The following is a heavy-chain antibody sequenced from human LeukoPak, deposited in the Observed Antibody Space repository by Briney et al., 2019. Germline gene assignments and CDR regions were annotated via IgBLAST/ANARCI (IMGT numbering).Heavy chain of an antibody. Sequence: SETLSLTCTVSGGSISSSSDSWGWVRQPPGKGLEWIGTIYHSGSTNYNPSLKSRVTISVDKSKNQFSLKLSSVTAADTAVYYCARVADYVGFDYWGQGTLVTVSS. D-gene: IGHD4-17*01. CDR1: GGSISSSSDS. CDR2: IYHSGST. CDR3: ARVADYVGFDY. V-gene: IGHV4-39*07. J-gene: IGHJ4*02.